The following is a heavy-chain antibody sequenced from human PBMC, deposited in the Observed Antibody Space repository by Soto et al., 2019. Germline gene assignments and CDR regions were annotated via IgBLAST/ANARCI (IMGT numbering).Heavy chain of an antibody. V-gene: IGHV4-4*02. CDR3: ARLGYDTRLNYMHFDF. Sequence: PSKTLSLTCAVSGVSISSGNWWTWVRQSPQRGLEYIGEIFHDGTANYYPSFERRVAISVDTSKNQFSLKLTSVTAADTAIYFCARLGYDTRLNYMHFDFWGQGTLVTVSS. CDR2: IFHDGTA. J-gene: IGHJ4*02. CDR1: GVSISSGNW. D-gene: IGHD2-2*01.